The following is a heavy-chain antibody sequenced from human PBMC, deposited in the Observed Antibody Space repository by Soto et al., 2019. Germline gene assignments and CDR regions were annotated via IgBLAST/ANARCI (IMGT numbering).Heavy chain of an antibody. V-gene: IGHV1-2*02. CDR3: AGGGGVGVAGAAAFDM. CDR1: GYPVTAYY. D-gene: IGHD3-3*01. CDR2: INPATGAA. J-gene: IGHJ3*02. Sequence: QLHLVQSGAVVKKPGASVTVSCSASGYPVTAYYMHWVRQAPGRGLEWMGGINPATGAAKYTQTFPGRGTMTRDTSTSPVFMELSGLTSEAAAVFFWAGGGGVGVAGAAAFDMWGQGTLVTVSS.